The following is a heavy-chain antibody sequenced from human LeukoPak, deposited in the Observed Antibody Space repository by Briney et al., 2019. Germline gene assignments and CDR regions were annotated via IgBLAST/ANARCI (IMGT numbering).Heavy chain of an antibody. V-gene: IGHV3-48*03. CDR1: GFTFSSYE. Sequence: GGSLRLSCAASGFTFSSYEMNWVRQAPGKGLEWVSYISRSGSTIYYADSVKGRFTISRDNAKNSLYVQMNSLRAEDTAVYYCARDTHYYDSSGWLGGYFQHWGRGTLVTVSS. D-gene: IGHD3-22*01. CDR2: ISRSGSTI. J-gene: IGHJ1*01. CDR3: ARDTHYYDSSGWLGGYFQH.